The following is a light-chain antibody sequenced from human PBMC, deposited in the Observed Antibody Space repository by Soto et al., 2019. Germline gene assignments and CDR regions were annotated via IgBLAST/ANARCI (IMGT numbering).Light chain of an antibody. V-gene: IGKV1-5*03. CDR1: HSIRSY. J-gene: IGKJ3*01. CDR2: RAS. CDR3: QQYYIYPPA. Sequence: DIQMTQSPSTLSASVGGRVTITCRASHSIRSYLAWYQQIPGKAPKLLIHRASYLESGVPSRFSGSGSETDFTLAIGSLQPEDSATYFCQQYYIYPPAFGPGTKVQIK.